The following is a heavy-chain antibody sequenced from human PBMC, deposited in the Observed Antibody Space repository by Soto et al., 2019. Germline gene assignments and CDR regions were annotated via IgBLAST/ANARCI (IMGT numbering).Heavy chain of an antibody. CDR2: IKQDGSEQ. CDR1: GFDLNRYW. D-gene: IGHD3-16*02. Sequence: EVQLVESGGGLVQPGGSLRLSCAASGFDLNRYWMRWVRQAPGKALEWVANIKQDGSEQYYVDSVRGRFTISRDNLKNSLYLQMNSLSPEDTAVYYCVRALTSGVYYDDGWVTYLTRSYGLDVWGQGTTVTVSS. CDR3: VRALTSGVYYDDGWVTYLTRSYGLDV. J-gene: IGHJ6*02. V-gene: IGHV3-7*04.